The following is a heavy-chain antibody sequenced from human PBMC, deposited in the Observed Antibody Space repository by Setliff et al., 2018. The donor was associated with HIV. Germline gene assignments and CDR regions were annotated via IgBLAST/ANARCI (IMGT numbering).Heavy chain of an antibody. J-gene: IGHJ4*02. Sequence: TSETLSLTCSLYGGSFSDYYWSWIRQPPGMGLEWIGEVNRGRRTNYNSSLKSRVTISIDTSRNQFSLTVSSVTAADTAVYYCAREIPYSYGGRGPPLWGQGTLVTVSS. CDR3: AREIPYSYGGRGPPL. V-gene: IGHV4-34*01. CDR2: VNRGRRT. CDR1: GGSFSDYY. D-gene: IGHD3-22*01.